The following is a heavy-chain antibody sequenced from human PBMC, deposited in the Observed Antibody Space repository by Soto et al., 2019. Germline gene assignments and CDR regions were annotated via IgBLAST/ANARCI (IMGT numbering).Heavy chain of an antibody. CDR3: ARDADSTSYFDY. CDR1: GFTFSHSW. J-gene: IGHJ4*02. V-gene: IGHV3-7*03. D-gene: IGHD3-22*01. Sequence: GGSLRLSCTASGFTFSHSWMNWVRQAPGKGLEWVANIKEDGSEKHSVDSVKGRFTISRDNAKNSLYLQMSSLRAEDTAVYYCARDADSTSYFDYWGQGTLVTVSS. CDR2: IKEDGSEK.